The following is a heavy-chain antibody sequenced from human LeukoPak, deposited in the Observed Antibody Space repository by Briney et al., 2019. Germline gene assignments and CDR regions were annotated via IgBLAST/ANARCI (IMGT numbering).Heavy chain of an antibody. D-gene: IGHD2-2*01. J-gene: IGHJ5*02. Sequence: GGSLRLSCAASGFTFSSYAMSWVRQAPGKGLEWVSAISGSGGSTYYADSVKGRFTISRDNSKNTLYLQMNSLRAEDTAVYYCAREGEYCSSTSCYFDPWGQGTLVTVSS. V-gene: IGHV3-23*01. CDR2: ISGSGGST. CDR3: AREGEYCSSTSCYFDP. CDR1: GFTFSSYA.